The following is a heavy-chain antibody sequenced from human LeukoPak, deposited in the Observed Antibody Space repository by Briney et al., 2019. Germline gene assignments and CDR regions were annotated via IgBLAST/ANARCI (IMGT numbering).Heavy chain of an antibody. J-gene: IGHJ4*02. D-gene: IGHD3-10*01. CDR2: INSDGSST. CDR3: ASRGYYGSGSYYADY. Sequence: GGSLRLSCAASGFTFSSYWMHWVRQAPGKGLVWVSRINSDGSSTSYADSVKGRFTISRDNSKNTLYLQMNSLRAEDTAVYYCASRGYYGSGSYYADYWGQGTLVTVSS. CDR1: GFTFSSYW. V-gene: IGHV3-74*01.